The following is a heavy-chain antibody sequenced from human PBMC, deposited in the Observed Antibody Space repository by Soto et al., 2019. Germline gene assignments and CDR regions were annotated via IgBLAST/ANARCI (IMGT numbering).Heavy chain of an antibody. CDR2: IIPILGIV. Sequence: ASVKVSCKASGGTFSSYTISWVRQAPGQGLEWMGRIIPILGIVNYAQKFQGRVTITADKSTSTAYMELSSLRSADAAVYYCATRYSSGPNDAFDIWGQGTMVTVSS. CDR3: ATRYSSGPNDAFDI. V-gene: IGHV1-69*02. CDR1: GGTFSSYT. J-gene: IGHJ3*02. D-gene: IGHD6-19*01.